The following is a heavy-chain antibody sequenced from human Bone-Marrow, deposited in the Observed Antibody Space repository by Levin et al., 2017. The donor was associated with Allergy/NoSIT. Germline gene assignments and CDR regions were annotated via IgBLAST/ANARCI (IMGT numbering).Heavy chain of an antibody. Sequence: GGSLRLSCAASGFTFSSYGMHWVRQAPGKGLEWVAVISYDGSNKYYADSVKGRFTISRDNSKNTLYLQMNSLRAEDTAVYYCAKDAMGRGYFRHCDYWGQGTLVTVSS. CDR1: GFTFSSYG. V-gene: IGHV3-30*18. CDR2: ISYDGSNK. CDR3: AKDAMGRGYFRHCDY. D-gene: IGHD5-12*01. J-gene: IGHJ4*02.